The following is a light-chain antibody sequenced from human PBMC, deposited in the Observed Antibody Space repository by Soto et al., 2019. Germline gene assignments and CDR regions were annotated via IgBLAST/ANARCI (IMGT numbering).Light chain of an antibody. CDR3: QQSYSTPYN. CDR1: QSISSY. V-gene: IGKV1-39*01. J-gene: IGKJ2*01. CDR2: AAS. Sequence: DIQMTQSPSSLSASVGDRVTITCRASQSISSYLNWYQQKPGKAPKVLIYAASSLQSGVPSRFSGSGSGTEFTLTISSLQPEDFANYYCQQSYSTPYNFGQGTKLEIK.